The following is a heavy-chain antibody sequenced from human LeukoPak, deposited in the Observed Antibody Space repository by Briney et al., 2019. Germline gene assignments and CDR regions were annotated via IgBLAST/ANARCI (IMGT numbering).Heavy chain of an antibody. CDR3: AKDDYCGGECY. D-gene: IGHD2-21*01. V-gene: IGHV3-23*01. CDR2: ISGSGDST. Sequence: PGGSLRLSCAASGFTFSNYAMSWVRQAPGKGLVWVSVISGSGDSTYYGDSVKGRFTISRDNSKNTLYLQMDSLRVDDTAVYYCAKDDYCGGECYWGQGTLVTVSS. J-gene: IGHJ4*02. CDR1: GFTFSNYA.